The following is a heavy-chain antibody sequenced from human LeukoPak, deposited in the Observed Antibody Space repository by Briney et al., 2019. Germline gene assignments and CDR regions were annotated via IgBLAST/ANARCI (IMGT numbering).Heavy chain of an antibody. CDR1: GNSFGNYY. J-gene: IGHJ5*02. CDR2: IYTSGST. D-gene: IGHD4-17*01. V-gene: IGHV4-4*07. Sequence: SETLSLTCTVSGNSFGNYYWSWIRQPAGKGLEWIGRIYTSGSTTYNPSLKSRVTMSVDTSKNQFSLKLSSVTAADTAVYFCTRDTGTTGEVKFDPWGQGTLVTVSS. CDR3: TRDTGTTGEVKFDP.